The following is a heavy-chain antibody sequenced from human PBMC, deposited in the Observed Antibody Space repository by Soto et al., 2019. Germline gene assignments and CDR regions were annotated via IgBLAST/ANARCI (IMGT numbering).Heavy chain of an antibody. D-gene: IGHD2-15*01. CDR2: ISSSSYI. CDR3: ARSRDEYCSGGSCLDGWFDP. CDR1: GFTFSSYS. J-gene: IGHJ5*02. V-gene: IGHV3-21*01. Sequence: EVQLVESGGGLVKPGGSLRLSCAASGFTFSSYSMNWVRQAPGKGLEWVSSISSSSYIYYADSVKGRFTISRDNAKNSLYLQMNSLRAEDTAVYYCARSRDEYCSGGSCLDGWFDPWGQGTLVTVSS.